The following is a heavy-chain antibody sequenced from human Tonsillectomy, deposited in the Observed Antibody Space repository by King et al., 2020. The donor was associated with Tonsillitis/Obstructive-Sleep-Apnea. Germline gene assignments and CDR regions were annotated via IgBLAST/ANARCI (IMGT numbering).Heavy chain of an antibody. CDR2: INTNTGIP. D-gene: IGHD2-2*01. CDR3: AREVVVVPATYGWFDP. J-gene: IGHJ5*02. Sequence: VQLVESGSELKKPGASVKVSCKAAGYTFTTYAMNWVRQAPGQWLEWMGWINTNTGIPTYAQGFTGRFVFSLDTSVSTAYLQISRLKAEDTAVYYCAREVVVVPATYGWFDPWGQGTLVTVSS. V-gene: IGHV7-4-1*02. CDR1: GYTFTTYA.